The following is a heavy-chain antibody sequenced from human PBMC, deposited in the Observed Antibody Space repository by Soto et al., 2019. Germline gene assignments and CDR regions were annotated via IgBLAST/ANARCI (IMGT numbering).Heavy chain of an antibody. D-gene: IGHD3-3*01. V-gene: IGHV3-33*01. J-gene: IGHJ6*02. Sequence: LRLSCAASGFTFSTYGMHWVRQAPGKGLEWVAVIWFDGTKKYYADSVNGRFTISRDNSKNTLYLQMNSLRAEDTAVYYCASQIFWSGSTAHGMDVWGQGTAVTVSS. CDR3: ASQIFWSGSTAHGMDV. CDR2: IWFDGTKK. CDR1: GFTFSTYG.